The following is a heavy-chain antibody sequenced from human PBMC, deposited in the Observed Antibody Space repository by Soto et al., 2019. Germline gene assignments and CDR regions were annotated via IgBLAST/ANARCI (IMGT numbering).Heavy chain of an antibody. CDR1: GDSFKNYA. CDR2: IIPLFGTT. J-gene: IGHJ4*02. V-gene: IGHV1-69*06. D-gene: IGHD3-22*01. CDR3: ARRDSTMITFDY. Sequence: QVQLVQSGAEVKKPGSSVKISCKTSGDSFKNYAIGWVRQVPGQGLEWTGSIIPLFGTTNYARIFEGRVTMTADKSTTTVYMELGSLRSEDTAVYYCARRDSTMITFDYWGQGTLVTVSS.